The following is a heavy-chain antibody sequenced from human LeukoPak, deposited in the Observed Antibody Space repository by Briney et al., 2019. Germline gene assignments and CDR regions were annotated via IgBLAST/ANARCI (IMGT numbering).Heavy chain of an antibody. V-gene: IGHV3-23*01. CDR1: GFTFSSYA. D-gene: IGHD3-16*01. CDR2: ISGSGGST. J-gene: IGHJ4*02. Sequence: GGSLRLSCAASGFTFSSYAMSWVRQAPRKGLEWVSAISGSGGSTYYADSVKGRFTISRDNSKNTLYLQMNSLRAEDTAVYYCAKNWEDYDYVWGSYATDYWGQGTLVTVSS. CDR3: AKNWEDYDYVWGSYATDY.